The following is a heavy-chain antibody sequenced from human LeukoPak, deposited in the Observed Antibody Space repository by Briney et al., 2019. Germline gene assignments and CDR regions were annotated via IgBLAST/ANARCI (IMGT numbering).Heavy chain of an antibody. J-gene: IGHJ6*03. CDR1: GGSISSSSYY. CDR2: IYYSGST. Sequence: SETLSLTCTVSGGSISSSSYYWGWIRQPPGKGLEWIGSIYYSGSTYYNPSLKSRVTISVDTSKDQFSLKLSSVTAADTAVYYCARVKGGSYYNYYCYYMDVWGKGTTVTVSS. CDR3: ARVKGGSYYNYYCYYMDV. V-gene: IGHV4-39*07. D-gene: IGHD1-26*01.